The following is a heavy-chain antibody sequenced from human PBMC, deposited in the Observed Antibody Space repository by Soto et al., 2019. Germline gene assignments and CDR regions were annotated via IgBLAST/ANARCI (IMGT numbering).Heavy chain of an antibody. V-gene: IGHV4-61*03. J-gene: IGHJ4*02. CDR3: ARVLGGRLRTGAYFDS. CDR1: GCSVSSVNYY. D-gene: IGHD3-10*01. CDR2: IYHAGIT. Sequence: XETLCLTCTVSGCSVSSVNYYWGWIGQPPGKGLEWIGNIYHAGITDYNPSLRSRIILSVVTSNNHFILILSLMTAEDAVLYFGARVLGGRLRTGAYFDSWGQGTLVTVSS.